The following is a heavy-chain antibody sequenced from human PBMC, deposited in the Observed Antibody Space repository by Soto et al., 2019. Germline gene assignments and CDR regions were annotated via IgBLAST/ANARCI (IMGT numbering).Heavy chain of an antibody. J-gene: IGHJ4*02. D-gene: IGHD4-17*01. CDR3: TRENGDSPFDY. V-gene: IGHV4-39*07. CDR1: GGSISSSSYY. Sequence: SETLSLTCTVSGGSISSSSYYWGWIRQPPGKGLEWIGSIYYSGSTYYNPSLKSRVTISVDTSKNQFSLKLSSVTAADTAVYYCTRENGDSPFDYWGQGTLVTVSS. CDR2: IYYSGST.